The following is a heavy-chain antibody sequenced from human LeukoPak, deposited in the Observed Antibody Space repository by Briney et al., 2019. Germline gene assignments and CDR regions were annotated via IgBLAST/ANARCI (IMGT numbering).Heavy chain of an antibody. D-gene: IGHD2-15*01. CDR3: ARGIIVVGVPQWYFDL. V-gene: IGHV6-1*01. CDR1: GDSFSSNTVA. CDR2: TYYRPRWYN. Sequence: SQTLSLTCVMSGDSFSSNTVAWNWIRQSPSRGLEWLGMTYYRPRWYNDYALSVKSRIAINPDASKNQFSLQLNSVTPEDTAVYYCARGIIVVGVPQWYFDLWGRGTLVTVSS. J-gene: IGHJ2*01.